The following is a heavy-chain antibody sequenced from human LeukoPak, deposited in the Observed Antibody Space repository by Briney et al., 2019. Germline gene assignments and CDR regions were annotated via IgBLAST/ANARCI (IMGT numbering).Heavy chain of an antibody. Sequence: SETLSLTCTVSGVSISPLYWSWIRQPPGKGLEFIGYIYYSGTTNCNPSLKSRVTLSVDTSKNQFSLKLSSVTAADTAVYYCARGGVAAKYYFDYWGQGTLVTVSS. CDR1: GVSISPLY. J-gene: IGHJ4*02. V-gene: IGHV4-59*11. D-gene: IGHD3-10*01. CDR3: ARGGVAAKYYFDY. CDR2: IYYSGTT.